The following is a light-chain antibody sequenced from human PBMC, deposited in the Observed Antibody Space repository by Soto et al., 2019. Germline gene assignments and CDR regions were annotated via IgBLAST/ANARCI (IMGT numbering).Light chain of an antibody. J-gene: IGKJ1*01. Sequence: GDRVTITCRASQSISSWLAWYQQKPGKAPKLLIYDASSLESGVPSRFSGSGSGTEFTLTISSLQPDDFATYYRQQYNSYSWTFGQGTKVDSK. CDR1: QSISSW. V-gene: IGKV1-5*01. CDR3: QQYNSYSWT. CDR2: DAS.